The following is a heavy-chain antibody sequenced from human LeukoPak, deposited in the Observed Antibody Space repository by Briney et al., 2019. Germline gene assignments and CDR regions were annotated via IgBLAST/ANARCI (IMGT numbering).Heavy chain of an antibody. J-gene: IGHJ4*02. CDR3: ARVGGGYDSGGFDY. CDR1: GFTVRSNY. D-gene: IGHD5-12*01. V-gene: IGHV3-66*01. CDR2: IYSGGST. Sequence: GGSLRLSCAASGFTVRSNYMSWVRQAPGKGLEWVSVIYSGGSTYYADSVKGRFTISRDNSKNTLYLQMNSLRAEDTAVYYCARVGGGYDSGGFDYWGQGTLVTVSS.